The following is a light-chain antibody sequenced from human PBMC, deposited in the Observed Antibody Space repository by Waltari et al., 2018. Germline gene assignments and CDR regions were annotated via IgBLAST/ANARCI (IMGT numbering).Light chain of an antibody. CDR3: QSYDTSLSVV. V-gene: IGLV1-40*01. CDR1: GSNIGAGFD. Sequence: QSVLTQAPSMSGAPGQRVTISCTGSGSNIGAGFDVHWYQQLPRAAPKLLIYGSTSRPLGGPDRFCGSTSGTSASLVIIGLQPEDEAVYYCQSYDTSLSVVFGGGTKLTVL. CDR2: GST. J-gene: IGLJ3*02.